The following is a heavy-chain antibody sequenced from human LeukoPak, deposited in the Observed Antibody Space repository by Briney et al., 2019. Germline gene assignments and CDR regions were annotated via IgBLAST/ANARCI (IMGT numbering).Heavy chain of an antibody. CDR1: GYTFTNYD. J-gene: IGHJ5*02. CDR2: MNPNSGNT. D-gene: IGHD3-3*01. Sequence: ASVKVSCKASGYTFTNYDINWVRQATGQGLEWMGWMNPNSGNTGYAQKFQGRVTMTRNNSISTAYMELSRLRSEDTAVYYCARGSWGSGYNWFDPWGQGTLVTVSS. V-gene: IGHV1-8*01. CDR3: ARGSWGSGYNWFDP.